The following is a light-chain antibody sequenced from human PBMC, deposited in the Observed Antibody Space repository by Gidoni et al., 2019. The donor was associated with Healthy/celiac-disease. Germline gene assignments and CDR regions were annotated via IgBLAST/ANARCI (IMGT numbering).Light chain of an antibody. Sequence: DIQMTQSPSSLSASVGDRVTITCRASQSISSFLNWYQQKPGKAPKLLIYAASSLQSGVPLRFSGSGSGTDFTLTISSLQPEDFATYYCQQSYSTPITLGQGTRLEIK. CDR1: QSISSF. CDR2: AAS. CDR3: QQSYSTPIT. J-gene: IGKJ5*01. V-gene: IGKV1-39*01.